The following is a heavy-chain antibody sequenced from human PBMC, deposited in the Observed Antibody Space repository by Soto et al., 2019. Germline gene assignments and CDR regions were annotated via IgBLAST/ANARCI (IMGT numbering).Heavy chain of an antibody. V-gene: IGHV4-59*01. CDR1: GGSISSNY. CDR2: VYNSGST. D-gene: IGHD6-13*01. CDR3: ARYRREAVAGYTLDN. J-gene: IGHJ4*02. Sequence: ASETLSLTCTVSGGSISSNYWTWIRQPPGKELEWIGYVYNSGSTNYNPSLKSRVTISEDTSKSQFSLKVNSKTAADTAVYYCARYRREAVAGYTLDNWGQGILVTVSS.